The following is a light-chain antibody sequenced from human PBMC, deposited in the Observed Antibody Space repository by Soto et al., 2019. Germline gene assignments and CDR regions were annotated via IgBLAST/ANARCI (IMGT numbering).Light chain of an antibody. Sequence: DIQMTQSPSTLSASVGDRVTITCRASQSISSWLAWYQQKPGKAPKLLIYKASSLESGVPSRFSGSGSGTEFTLTIISLQPDDFATYYCQQYNSYSWTFGQGTEVEIK. J-gene: IGKJ1*01. V-gene: IGKV1-5*03. CDR2: KAS. CDR1: QSISSW. CDR3: QQYNSYSWT.